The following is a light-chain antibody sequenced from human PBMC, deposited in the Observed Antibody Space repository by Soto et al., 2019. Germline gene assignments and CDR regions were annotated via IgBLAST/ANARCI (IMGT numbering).Light chain of an antibody. Sequence: DIVMTQSPDSLAVSLGERATINCKSSQSVLYSSINKNYLAWYQQKPGQPPKLLIYWASTRESGVPDRFSGSGSGTDFTLTISSLQAEDVAVSYCQQYYSTPLTFGGGTKVEIK. CDR2: WAS. J-gene: IGKJ4*01. CDR3: QQYYSTPLT. CDR1: QSVLYSSINKNY. V-gene: IGKV4-1*01.